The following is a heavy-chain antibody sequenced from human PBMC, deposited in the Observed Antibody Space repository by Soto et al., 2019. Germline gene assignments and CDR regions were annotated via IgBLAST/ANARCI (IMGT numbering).Heavy chain of an antibody. D-gene: IGHD4-17*01. J-gene: IGHJ6*02. V-gene: IGHV3-21*01. Sequence: GGSLRLSCAASGFTFSSYSMNWVRQAPGKGLEWVSSISSSSSYIYYADSVKGRFTISRDNAKNSLYLQMNSLRAEDTAVYYCARDSYDYGGNNQPYYYYGMAVWGQGTTVTVSS. CDR3: ARDSYDYGGNNQPYYYYGMAV. CDR2: ISSSSSYI. CDR1: GFTFSSYS.